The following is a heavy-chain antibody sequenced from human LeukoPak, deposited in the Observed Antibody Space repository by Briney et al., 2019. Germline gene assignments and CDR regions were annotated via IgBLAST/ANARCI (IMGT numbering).Heavy chain of an antibody. D-gene: IGHD2/OR15-2a*01. CDR3: ASHSRGSMT. CDR2: IIPILGIA. V-gene: IGHV1-69*02. CDR1: GYTFTGYY. J-gene: IGHJ5*02. Sequence: SVKVSCKASGYTFTGYYMHWVRQAPGQGLEWMGRIIPILGIANYAQKFQGRVTITADKSTSTAYMELSSLRSEDTAVYYCASHSRGSMTWGQGTLVTVSS.